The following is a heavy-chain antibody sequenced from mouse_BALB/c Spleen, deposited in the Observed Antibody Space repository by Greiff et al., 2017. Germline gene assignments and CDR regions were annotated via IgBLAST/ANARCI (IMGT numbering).Heavy chain of an antibody. Sequence: EVHLVESGTVLARPGASVKMSCKASGYTFTSYWMHWVKQRPGQGLEWIGAIYPGNSDTSYNQKFKGKAKLTAVTSTSTAYMELSSLTNEDSAVYYCTRFYDYDGYYFDYWGQGTTLTVSS. V-gene: IGHV1-5*01. CDR2: IYPGNSDT. CDR1: GYTFTSYW. D-gene: IGHD2-4*01. CDR3: TRFYDYDGYYFDY. J-gene: IGHJ2*01.